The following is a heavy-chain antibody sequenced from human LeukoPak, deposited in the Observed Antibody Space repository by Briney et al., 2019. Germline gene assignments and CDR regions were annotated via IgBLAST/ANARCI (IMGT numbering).Heavy chain of an antibody. Sequence: GGSLRLSCAASGFTVSSNYMSWVRQAPGKGLEWASVIYSGGSTYYADSVKGRCTISRDNSKNTLYLQMNSLRAEDTAGYYCARIIWFGELWFDYWGQGTLVTVSS. CDR2: IYSGGST. CDR1: GFTVSSNY. CDR3: ARIIWFGELWFDY. D-gene: IGHD3-10*01. V-gene: IGHV3-53*01. J-gene: IGHJ4*02.